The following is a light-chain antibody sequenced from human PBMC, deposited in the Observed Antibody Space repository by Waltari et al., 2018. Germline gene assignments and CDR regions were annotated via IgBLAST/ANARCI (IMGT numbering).Light chain of an antibody. CDR2: DAS. V-gene: IGKV3-11*01. CDR1: QSVNIN. J-gene: IGKJ1*01. CDR3: QQRTNWWT. Sequence: EIVLTQSPATLSLSAGERAPLSCRASQSVNINLAWYQQRPGQAPRLLIYDASTRANGIPARFSGSGSGTDFTLTISSLEPEDFAIYYCQQRTNWWTFGQGTRV.